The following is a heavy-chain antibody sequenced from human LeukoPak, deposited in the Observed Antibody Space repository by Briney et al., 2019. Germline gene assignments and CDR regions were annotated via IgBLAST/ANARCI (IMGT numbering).Heavy chain of an antibody. CDR1: GGSISSYY. CDR2: IYYSGNT. J-gene: IGHJ4*02. V-gene: IGHV4-39*01. Sequence: PSETLSLTCTASGGSISSYYWSWIRQPPGKGLEWIGSIYYSGNTYYNPSLKSRVTISVDTSKNQFSLRLSSVTAADTAVYSCARHFHVYYFDYWGQGTLVTVSS. CDR3: ARHFHVYYFDY.